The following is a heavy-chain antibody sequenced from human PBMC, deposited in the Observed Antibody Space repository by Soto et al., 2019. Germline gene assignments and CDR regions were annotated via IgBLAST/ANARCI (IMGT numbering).Heavy chain of an antibody. CDR1: GYSFSTYW. CDR3: ARRDTSGFPDY. Sequence: GESLQISCKTSGYSFSTYWIGWVRQMPGKGLEWMGIIYPLNSDTRYSPSFQGQVTLSADKSISTAYLQWSSLKASDTAMYYCARRDTSGFPDYWGQRTLVTVSS. V-gene: IGHV5-51*01. CDR2: IYPLNSDT. J-gene: IGHJ4*02. D-gene: IGHD3-22*01.